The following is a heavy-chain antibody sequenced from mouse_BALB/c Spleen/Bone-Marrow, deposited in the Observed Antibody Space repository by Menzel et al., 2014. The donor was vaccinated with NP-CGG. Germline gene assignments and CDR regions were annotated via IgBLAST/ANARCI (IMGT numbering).Heavy chain of an antibody. CDR3: ARFGNYEGFAY. D-gene: IGHD2-1*01. J-gene: IGHJ3*01. CDR2: IHPSDSET. CDR1: GYSFTNYW. V-gene: IGHV1-74*01. Sequence: QVQLKESGAELVRPAASVKLSCKASGYSFTNYWMNWVKQRPGQGLEWIGMIHPSDSETRLNQKFKDKATLTVDKSSSTAYMQLSSPTSEDSAVYYCARFGNYEGFAYWGQGTLVTVSA.